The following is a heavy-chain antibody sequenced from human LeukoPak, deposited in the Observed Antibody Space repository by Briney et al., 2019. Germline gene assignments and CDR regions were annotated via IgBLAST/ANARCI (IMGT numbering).Heavy chain of an antibody. CDR3: ARKSWFDP. Sequence: SETLSLTCAVSGGSISSGGYSWSWIRQLPGKGLEWIGYIYHSGSTYYNPSLKSRVTISVDRSKNQFSLKLSSVTAADTAVYYCARKSWFDPWGQGTLVTVSS. CDR1: GGSISSGGYS. V-gene: IGHV4-30-2*01. CDR2: IYHSGST. J-gene: IGHJ5*02.